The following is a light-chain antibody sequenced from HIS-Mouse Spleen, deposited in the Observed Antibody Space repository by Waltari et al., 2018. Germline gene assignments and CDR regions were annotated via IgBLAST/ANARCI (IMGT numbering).Light chain of an antibody. CDR1: SSDVGGYNY. CDR3: CSYAGSYTWV. Sequence: QSALTPPRSVSGSPGPSVPISCTGTSSDVGGYNYVYWYQQHPGKAPKLIIYDVSKRPSGVPDRFSGSKSGNTASLTISGLQAEDEADYYCCSYAGSYTWVFGGGTKLTVL. CDR2: DVS. V-gene: IGLV2-11*01. J-gene: IGLJ3*02.